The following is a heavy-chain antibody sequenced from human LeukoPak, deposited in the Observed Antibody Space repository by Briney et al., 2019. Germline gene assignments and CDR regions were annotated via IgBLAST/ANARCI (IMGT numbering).Heavy chain of an antibody. CDR1: GFTFSSYG. D-gene: IGHD3-22*01. CDR3: AKTHYYDSSGVPGDY. Sequence: PGGSLRLSCAASGFTFSSYGMHWVRQAPGKGLEWVAVISYDGSNKYYADSVKGRFTISRDNSKNTLHLQMSSLRAEDTAVYYCAKTHYYDSSGVPGDYWGQGTLVTVSS. CDR2: ISYDGSNK. V-gene: IGHV3-30*18. J-gene: IGHJ4*02.